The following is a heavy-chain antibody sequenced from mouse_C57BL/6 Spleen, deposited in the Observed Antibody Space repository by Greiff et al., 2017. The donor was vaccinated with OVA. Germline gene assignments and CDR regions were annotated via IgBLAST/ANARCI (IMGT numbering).Heavy chain of an antibody. CDR2: IDPSDSYT. CDR3: ARGGLRHAMDY. J-gene: IGHJ4*01. V-gene: IGHV1-50*01. Sequence: QVQLQQPGAELVKPGASVKLSCKASGYTFTSYWMQWVKQRPGQGLEWIGEIDPSDSYTNYSQKFKGKATLTVDTSSSTAYMQLSSLTSEDSAVYYGARGGLRHAMDYWGQGTSVTFSS. CDR1: GYTFTSYW.